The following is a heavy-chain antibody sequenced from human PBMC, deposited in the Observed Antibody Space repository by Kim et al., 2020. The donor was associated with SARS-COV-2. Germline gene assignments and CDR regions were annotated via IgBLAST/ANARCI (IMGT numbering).Heavy chain of an antibody. CDR2: IASGGDRT. CDR1: GFTFSSFS. V-gene: IGHV3-23*01. J-gene: IGHJ3*02. CDR3: AKSSAFDI. Sequence: GGSLRLSCAASGFTFSSFSMAWVRQAPGKGLVWVSTIASGGDRTYYAESVKGRFTVSRDNSKNALYLQLNSLRVDDTAVYYCAKSSAFDIWGQGTLVTVSS.